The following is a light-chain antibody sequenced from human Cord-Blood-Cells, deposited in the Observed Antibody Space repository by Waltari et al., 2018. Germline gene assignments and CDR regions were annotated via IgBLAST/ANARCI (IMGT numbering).Light chain of an antibody. J-gene: IGKJ1*01. V-gene: IGKV1-39*01. CDR2: AAS. CDR3: KQSYSTPPT. CDR1: QSISSY. Sequence: DIQMTQSPSSLPASVGDRVTTTCRASQSISSYLNWYQQKPGKAPKLLIYAASSLQSGVPARFSGSGSGTDFTLTISRLQPEDFATYYCKQSYSTPPTFGQGTKVEIK.